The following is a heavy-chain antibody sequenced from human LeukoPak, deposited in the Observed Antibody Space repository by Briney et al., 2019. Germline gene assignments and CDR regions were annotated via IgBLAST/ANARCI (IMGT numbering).Heavy chain of an antibody. Sequence: SETLSLTCTVSGGSISSYYWSWIRQPPGKGLEWIGYIYYSGSTNYNPSLKSRVTISVDTSKNQFSLMLSSVTAADTAVYYCARHGGGSSSFDYWGQGTLVTVSS. CDR3: ARHGGGSSSFDY. V-gene: IGHV4-59*08. CDR2: IYYSGST. J-gene: IGHJ4*02. D-gene: IGHD6-6*01. CDR1: GGSISSYY.